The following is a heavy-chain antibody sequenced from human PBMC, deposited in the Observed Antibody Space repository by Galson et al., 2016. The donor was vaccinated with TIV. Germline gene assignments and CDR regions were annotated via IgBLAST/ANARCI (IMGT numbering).Heavy chain of an antibody. CDR1: GGTFSNYA. CDR2: ILPISATT. V-gene: IGHV1-69*05. CDR3: ARDIPCGGACYFFDD. D-gene: IGHD2-21*01. J-gene: IGHJ4*02. Sequence: PVKVSCKASGGTFSNYAFNWVRRAPGQGLEWMGGILPISATTNYAQKFQDRVTITTDESTTTVYMELSSLRSEDTAVYYCARDIPCGGACYFFDDWGQGTRVTVSS.